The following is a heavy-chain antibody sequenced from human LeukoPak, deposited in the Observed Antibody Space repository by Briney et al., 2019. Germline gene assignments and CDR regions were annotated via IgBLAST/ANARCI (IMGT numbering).Heavy chain of an antibody. Sequence: GGSLRLSCAASGFTFSSYAMRWDRPAPGMGREWVSAIRGSGGNTYYADSVKGRFDISRDNSKNTLYLQKNSLRGEYTAVYYWEKDWVVAQAGYFQLWGQGTLVTVSS. V-gene: IGHV3-23*01. CDR3: EKDWVVAQAGYFQL. CDR2: IRGSGGNT. D-gene: IGHD6-13*01. J-gene: IGHJ1*01. CDR1: GFTFSSYA.